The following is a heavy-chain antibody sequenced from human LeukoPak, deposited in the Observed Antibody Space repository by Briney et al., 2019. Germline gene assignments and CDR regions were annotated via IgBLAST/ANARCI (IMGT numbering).Heavy chain of an antibody. CDR1: GFTFSSYG. V-gene: IGHV3-33*01. D-gene: IGHD2-21*02. Sequence: GGSLRLSCAASGFTFSSYGMHWVRQAPGKGLEWGAVIWYDGSNKYYADSVKGRFTISRDNSKNTLYLQMNSLRAEDTAVYYCARDHDCGGDCYPGVVDYWGQGTLVTVSS. J-gene: IGHJ4*02. CDR2: IWYDGSNK. CDR3: ARDHDCGGDCYPGVVDY.